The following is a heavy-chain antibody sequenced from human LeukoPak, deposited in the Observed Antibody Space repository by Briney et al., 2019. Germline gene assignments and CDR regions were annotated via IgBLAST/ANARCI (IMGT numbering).Heavy chain of an antibody. D-gene: IGHD6-13*01. V-gene: IGHV4-59*11. CDR1: GGSISSHY. CDR2: IYYSGST. Sequence: SETLSLTCTVSGGSISSHYWSWIRQPPGKGLEWIGYIYYSGSTNYNPSLKSRVTISVDTSKNQFSLKLRFVPAADTAVYYCARVTGGNLWRIAAARKGWFDPRGQGTLVTVSS. J-gene: IGHJ5*02. CDR3: ARVTGGNLWRIAAARKGWFDP.